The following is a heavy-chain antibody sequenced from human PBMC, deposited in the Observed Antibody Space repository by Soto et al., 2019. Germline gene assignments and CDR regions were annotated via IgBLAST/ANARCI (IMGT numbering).Heavy chain of an antibody. J-gene: IGHJ4*02. CDR2: IWYDGSNK. D-gene: IGHD5-18*01. V-gene: IGHV3-33*01. CDR1: GFTFSSYG. CDR3: VREGDQYSYGNKPFGY. Sequence: QVQLVESGGGVVQPGRSLRLSCAASGFTFSSYGMHWVRQAPGKGLEWVAVIWYDGSNKYYADSVKGRFTISRDNSKNTLYLQMNGLRAEDTSVYYCVREGDQYSYGNKPFGYWGQGTLVTVSS.